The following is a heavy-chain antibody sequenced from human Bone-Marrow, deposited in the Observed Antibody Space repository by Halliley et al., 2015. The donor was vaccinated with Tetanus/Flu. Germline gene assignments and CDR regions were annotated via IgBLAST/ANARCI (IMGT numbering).Heavy chain of an antibody. Sequence: GSGFIFSNYGMHWARQAPGKGLEWVAVVSNDGGRTHYADSVKGRFTISRDNSKNTVSLQMDSLRVEDTAVYYCAKRASDSAGYYFEKWGQGTLVTVSS. V-gene: IGHV3-30*18. CDR3: AKRASDSAGYYFEK. CDR2: VSNDGGRT. CDR1: GFIFSNYG. D-gene: IGHD3-9*01. J-gene: IGHJ4*02.